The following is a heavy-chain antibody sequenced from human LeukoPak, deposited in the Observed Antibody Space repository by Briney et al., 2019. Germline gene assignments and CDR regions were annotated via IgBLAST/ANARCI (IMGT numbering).Heavy chain of an antibody. CDR1: GGTFSSYA. D-gene: IGHD3-22*01. J-gene: IGHJ3*02. CDR2: IIPIFGTA. CDR3: ARATMIVDAFDI. V-gene: IGHV1-69*13. Sequence: SVKVSCKASGGTFSSYAISWVRQAPGQGLEWMGGIIPIFGTANYAQKFQGRATITADESTSTAYMELSSLRSEDTAVYYCARATMIVDAFDIWGQGTMVTVSS.